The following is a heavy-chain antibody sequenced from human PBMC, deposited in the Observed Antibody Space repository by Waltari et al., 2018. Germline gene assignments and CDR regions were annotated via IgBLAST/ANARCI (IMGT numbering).Heavy chain of an antibody. Sequence: QVQLVQSGAEVKKPGASVKVSCKASGYTFTGYYMHWVRQAPGQGLEWMGRINHNSGGTNYEQKFQGRVTMTRDTSISTAYMELSRLRSDDTAVYYCAREEWELTFDYWGQGTLVTVSS. D-gene: IGHD1-26*01. V-gene: IGHV1-2*06. CDR1: GYTFTGYY. CDR3: AREEWELTFDY. CDR2: INHNSGGT. J-gene: IGHJ4*02.